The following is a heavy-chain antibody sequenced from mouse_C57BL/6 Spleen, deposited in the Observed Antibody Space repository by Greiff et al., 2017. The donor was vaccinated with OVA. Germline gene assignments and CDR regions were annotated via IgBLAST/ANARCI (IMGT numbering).Heavy chain of an antibody. Sequence: EVQLVESGGGLVQPGGSLKLSCAASGFTFSDYYMYWVRQTPEKRLEWVAYISNGGGSTYYPDTVKGRFTISRDNAKNTLYLQMSRLKSEDTAMYYCARLLLPYYAMDYWGQGTSVTVSS. CDR1: GFTFSDYY. V-gene: IGHV5-12*01. J-gene: IGHJ4*01. CDR2: ISNGGGST. D-gene: IGHD2-3*01. CDR3: ARLLLPYYAMDY.